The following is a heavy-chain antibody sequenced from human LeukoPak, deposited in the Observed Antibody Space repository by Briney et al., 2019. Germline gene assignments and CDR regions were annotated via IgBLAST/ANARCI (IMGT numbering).Heavy chain of an antibody. D-gene: IGHD3-16*01. CDR1: GGTFTSYG. Sequence: GASVKVSCKASGGTFTSYGISWVRQAPGQGLEWMGWISAYNGNTNYAQKLQGRVTMTTDTSTSTAYMELRSLRSDDTAVYYCARVASFWARYYYYGMDVWGQGTTVTVSS. CDR2: ISAYNGNT. J-gene: IGHJ6*02. CDR3: ARVASFWARYYYYGMDV. V-gene: IGHV1-18*01.